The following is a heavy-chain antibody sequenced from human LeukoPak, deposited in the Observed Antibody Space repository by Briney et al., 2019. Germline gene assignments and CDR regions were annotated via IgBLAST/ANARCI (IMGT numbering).Heavy chain of an antibody. CDR2: IRRNSDGGTI. CDR3: ATDFYDTT. Sequence: GGSLRLSCATSGFSFSDAWMNWVRQAPGKGLEWVGRIRRNSDGGTIDYAAPVKGRFALSRDDSKNTLYLHMSSLQTEDTAVYYCATDFYDTTWGQGTLVAVSS. D-gene: IGHD3-22*01. V-gene: IGHV3-15*07. CDR1: GFSFSDAW. J-gene: IGHJ5*02.